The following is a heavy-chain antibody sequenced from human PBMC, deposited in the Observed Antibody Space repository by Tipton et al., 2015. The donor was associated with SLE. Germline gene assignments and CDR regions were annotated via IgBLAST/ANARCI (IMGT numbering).Heavy chain of an antibody. V-gene: IGHV3-33*03. CDR2: IWYDGSNK. Sequence: SLRLSCAASGFTFSIYGMHWVRQAPGKGLEWVAVIWYDGSNKYYADSVKGRFTISRDNGKNTLYLQMNTLRAGDTAVYYCAKEIAVVTPSLFQHWGQGSLVTVSS. CDR3: AKEIAVVTPSLFQH. J-gene: IGHJ1*01. D-gene: IGHD4-23*01. CDR1: GFTFSIYG.